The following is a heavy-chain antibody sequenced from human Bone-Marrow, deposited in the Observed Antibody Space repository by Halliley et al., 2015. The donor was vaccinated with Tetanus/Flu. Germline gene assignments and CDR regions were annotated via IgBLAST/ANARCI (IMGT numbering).Heavy chain of an antibody. Sequence: LEWIGIIYPFDSDVRYSPSFQGQVTISADKSISTAFLQWRSLKASDSAMYFCARQFPGSKGPLDLWGRGTPVSVSS. V-gene: IGHV5-51*01. J-gene: IGHJ2*01. CDR3: ARQFPGSKGPLDL. D-gene: IGHD2-21*01. CDR2: IYPFDSDV.